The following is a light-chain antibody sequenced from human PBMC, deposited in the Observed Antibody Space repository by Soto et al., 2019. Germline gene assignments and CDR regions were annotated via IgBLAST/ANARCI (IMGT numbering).Light chain of an antibody. J-gene: IGLJ2*01. CDR2: LNSDGSH. CDR3: QTWGTGIHRV. Sequence: VLTQSPSGSASLGASVKLTCTLSSGHSSYAIAWHQQQPEKGPRYLMKLNSDGSHSKGDGIPDRFSGSSSGAERYLTISSLQSEDEADYYCQTWGTGIHRVFGGGTELTVL. CDR1: SGHSSYA. V-gene: IGLV4-69*01.